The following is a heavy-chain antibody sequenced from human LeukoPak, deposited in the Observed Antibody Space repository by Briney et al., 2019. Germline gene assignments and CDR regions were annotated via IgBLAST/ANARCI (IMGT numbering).Heavy chain of an antibody. CDR3: ARVRWQLVGPSFGY. CDR1: GDSISTYC. D-gene: IGHD1-26*01. Sequence: MPSETLSLTCSFSGDSISTYCGSWSRQSPGEGLEWVVHIYYSANTDYNPSLKSRVTISVDTSQSQFSLRPSSVTATDTAVYYCARVRWQLVGPSFGYWGQGILVTVSS. J-gene: IGHJ4*02. CDR2: IYYSANT. V-gene: IGHV4-59*01.